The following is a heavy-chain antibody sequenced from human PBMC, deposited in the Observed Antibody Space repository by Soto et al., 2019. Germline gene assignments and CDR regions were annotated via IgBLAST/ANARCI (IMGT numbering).Heavy chain of an antibody. CDR2: ITGGGIA. CDR1: GFTFSAYA. D-gene: IGHD3-22*01. CDR3: AKGDSSSYYGDH. V-gene: IGHV3-23*01. J-gene: IGHJ4*02. Sequence: EVEVLESGGGLVQPGGSLRLSCEASGFTFSAYAMGWARQAPGKGLEWVSGITGGGIAFYADAVKGRFTLSRDNSRNTVYLQMNCLRVEDTATYYCAKGDSSSYYGDHWGQGTLVPVSS.